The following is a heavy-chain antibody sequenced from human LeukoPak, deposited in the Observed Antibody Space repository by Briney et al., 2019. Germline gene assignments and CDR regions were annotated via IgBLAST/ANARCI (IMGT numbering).Heavy chain of an antibody. CDR3: ARDNDSRDPPHLDY. J-gene: IGHJ4*02. D-gene: IGHD3-16*01. CDR1: GGSISSYY. V-gene: IGHV4-59*01. Sequence: PSETLSLTCTVSGGSISSYYWSWIRQPPGKGLEWIGYIYYSGSTNYNPSLKSRVTISVDTSKNQFSLKLSSVTAADTAVYYCARDNDSRDPPHLDYWGQGTLVAVSS. CDR2: IYYSGST.